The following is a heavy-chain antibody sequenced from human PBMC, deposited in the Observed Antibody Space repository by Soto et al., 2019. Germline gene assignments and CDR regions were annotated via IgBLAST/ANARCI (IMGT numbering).Heavy chain of an antibody. D-gene: IGHD1-26*01. CDR3: ANTVPELLVEYNWFDP. CDR1: GFTFSSYA. CDR2: ISGSGGST. V-gene: IGHV3-23*01. Sequence: PGGSLRLSCAASGFTFSSYAMSWVRQAPGKGLEWVSAISGSGGSTYYADSVKGRFTISRDNSKNTLYLQMNSLRAEDTAVYYCANTVPELLVEYNWFDPWGQGTLVTVSS. J-gene: IGHJ5*02.